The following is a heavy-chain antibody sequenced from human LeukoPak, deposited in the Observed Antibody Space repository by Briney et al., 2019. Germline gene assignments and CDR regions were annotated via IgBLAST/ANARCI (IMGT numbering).Heavy chain of an antibody. J-gene: IGHJ4*02. CDR2: VYYTGTT. Sequence: SETLSLTCNVSSGSISSYYWSWIRQPPGKGLEWIGNVYYTGTTNYNPSLKSRVTISLDTSKNQFSLNLNSVTAADTAIYYCARHLGTAAGLYYFNYWGQGTLVTVSS. D-gene: IGHD6-13*01. V-gene: IGHV4-59*08. CDR3: ARHLGTAAGLYYFNY. CDR1: SGSISSYY.